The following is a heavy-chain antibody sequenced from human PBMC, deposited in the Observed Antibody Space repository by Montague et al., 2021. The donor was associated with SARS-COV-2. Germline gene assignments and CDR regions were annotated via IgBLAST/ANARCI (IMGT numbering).Heavy chain of an antibody. Sequence: SLRLSCAASGFTFDDYAMHWVRQAPGKGLEWVSLISWDGGSTYYADSVKGRLTISRDNAKNSLYLQMNSLRAEDTAVYYCARDRGDDYEEFDPWGQGTLVTVSS. V-gene: IGHV3-43D*03. J-gene: IGHJ5*02. D-gene: IGHD4-17*01. CDR1: GFTFDDYA. CDR2: ISWDGGST. CDR3: ARDRGDDYEEFDP.